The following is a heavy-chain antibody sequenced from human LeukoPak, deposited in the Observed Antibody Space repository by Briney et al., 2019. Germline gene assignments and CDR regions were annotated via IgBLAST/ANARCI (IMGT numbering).Heavy chain of an antibody. J-gene: IGHJ4*02. Sequence: GESLKISCKGSGYSFTSYWIGWVRQMPGKGLEWMGIIYPGDSDTRYSPSFQGQVTISADKSISTAYLQWSSLKASDTAMYYCARVNAPGDSSGPVDYWGQGTLVTVSS. CDR3: ARVNAPGDSSGPVDY. CDR2: IYPGDSDT. V-gene: IGHV5-51*01. CDR1: GYSFTSYW. D-gene: IGHD6-25*01.